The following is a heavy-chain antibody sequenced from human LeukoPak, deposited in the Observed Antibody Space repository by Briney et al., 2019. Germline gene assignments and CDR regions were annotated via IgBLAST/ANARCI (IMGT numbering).Heavy chain of an antibody. Sequence: GGSLRLSCAASGFTFINYAMHWVRQAPGKGLEYVSAISSNGGNTDYANSVKGRFTISRDNSKNTLYLQMGSLRAEDMAVYYCARRLSYGISNVLDLWGRGTLVTVSS. J-gene: IGHJ2*01. CDR1: GFTFINYA. CDR2: ISSNGGNT. CDR3: ARRLSYGISNVLDL. D-gene: IGHD3-9*01. V-gene: IGHV3-64*01.